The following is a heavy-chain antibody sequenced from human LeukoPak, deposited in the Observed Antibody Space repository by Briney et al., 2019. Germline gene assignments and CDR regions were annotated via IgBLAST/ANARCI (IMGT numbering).Heavy chain of an antibody. J-gene: IGHJ6*04. CDR3: ARFRGYSGYDSADV. CDR2: INWNGGST. V-gene: IGHV3-20*04. D-gene: IGHD5-12*01. Sequence: GGSLRLSCAASGFTFDDYGMSWVRQAPGKGLEWVSGINWNGGSTGYGDSVKGQFTISRDNAKNSLYLQMNSLRAEDTALYYCARFRGYSGYDSADVWGKGTTVTVSS. CDR1: GFTFDDYG.